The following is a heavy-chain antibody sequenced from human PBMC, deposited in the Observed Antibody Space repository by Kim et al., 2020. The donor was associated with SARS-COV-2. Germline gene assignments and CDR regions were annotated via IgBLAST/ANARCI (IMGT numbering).Heavy chain of an antibody. Sequence: GGSLRLSCAASGFTFSNYAMTWVRQAPGKGLAWVAIISDSGGGTYHADSVRGRFTISRDNSRNTLYLQMNSLGVEDTAVYYCVKDFPDWGQGTLVTVSS. CDR1: GFTFSNYA. CDR2: ISDSGGGT. CDR3: VKDFPD. J-gene: IGHJ4*02. V-gene: IGHV3-23*01.